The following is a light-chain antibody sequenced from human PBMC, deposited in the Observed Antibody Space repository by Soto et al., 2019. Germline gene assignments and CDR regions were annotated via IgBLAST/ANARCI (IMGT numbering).Light chain of an antibody. J-gene: IGKJ5*01. CDR1: QSVSNY. CDR2: DAS. Sequence: ENVLTQSTATLSLSPGEIATLSCSASQSVSNYVAWYHQNPGQAPRLLIYDASNRASGIPARFSGSGSETDFTLTISSLEPEDFAVYYCQQRSDWPLTFGQGTRLEIK. V-gene: IGKV3-11*01. CDR3: QQRSDWPLT.